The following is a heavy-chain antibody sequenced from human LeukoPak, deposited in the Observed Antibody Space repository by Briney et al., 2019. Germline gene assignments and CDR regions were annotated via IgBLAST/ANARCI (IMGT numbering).Heavy chain of an antibody. CDR2: ISGSGGST. J-gene: IGHJ3*02. CDR3: ARVAYSGYGGGAFDI. Sequence: GGSLRLSCAASGFTFSSCTMSWVRQAPGKGLEWVSAISGSGGSTYYADSVKGRFTISRDNSKNTLYLQMNGLKTEDTAVYYCARVAYSGYGGGAFDIWGQGTMVTVSS. CDR1: GFTFSSCT. V-gene: IGHV3-23*01. D-gene: IGHD5-12*01.